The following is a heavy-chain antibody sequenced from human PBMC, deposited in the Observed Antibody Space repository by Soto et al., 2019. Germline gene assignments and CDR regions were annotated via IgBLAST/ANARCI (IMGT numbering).Heavy chain of an antibody. CDR1: GGSISSYY. CDR2: IYYSGST. J-gene: IGHJ3*02. V-gene: IGHV4-59*01. D-gene: IGHD3-22*01. Sequence: SETLSLTCTVCGGSISSYYWSWIRQPPGKGLEWIGYIYYSGSTNYNPSLKSRVTISVDTSKNQFSLKLSSVTAADTAVYYCAREGARRYYDSSGYPLGGAFDIWGQGTMVTVSS. CDR3: AREGARRYYDSSGYPLGGAFDI.